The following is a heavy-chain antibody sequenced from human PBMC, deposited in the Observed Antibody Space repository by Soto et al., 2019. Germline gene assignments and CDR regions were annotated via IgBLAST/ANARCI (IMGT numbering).Heavy chain of an antibody. J-gene: IGHJ4*02. Sequence: QMQLVQSGPEVKKPGTSVKVSCKASGFTFTSSAVQWVRQARGQRLEWIGWIVVGGGNTNYAQKFQERVTITRDMSTSTAYMELSSLRSEDTAVYYCAAGPRGYSYGYWGQGTLVTVSS. CDR3: AAGPRGYSYGY. CDR1: GFTFTSSA. V-gene: IGHV1-58*01. CDR2: IVVGGGNT. D-gene: IGHD5-18*01.